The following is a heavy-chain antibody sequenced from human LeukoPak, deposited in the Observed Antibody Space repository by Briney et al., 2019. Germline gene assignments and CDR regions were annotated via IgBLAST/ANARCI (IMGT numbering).Heavy chain of an antibody. CDR1: GYTFTGYY. V-gene: IGHV1-2*02. D-gene: IGHD5-12*01. CDR3: ARSFDYDSPIDY. J-gene: IGHJ4*02. Sequence: GASVKVSCKASGYTFTGYYMHWVRQAPGQGLQWMGWINPNSGGTNYAQKFQGRVTMTRDTSISTAYMELSRLRSDDTAVYYCARSFDYDSPIDYWGQGTLVTVSS. CDR2: INPNSGGT.